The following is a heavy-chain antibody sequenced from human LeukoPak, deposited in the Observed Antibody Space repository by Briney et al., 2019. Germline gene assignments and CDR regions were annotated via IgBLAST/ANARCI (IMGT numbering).Heavy chain of an antibody. D-gene: IGHD3-3*01. CDR1: GFTFSSYG. J-gene: IGHJ4*02. V-gene: IGHV3-30*02. CDR2: IRYDGSNK. Sequence: QPGGSLTLSCAASGFTFSSYGMHWVRQAPGKGLEWVAFIRYDGSNKYYADSVKGRFTISRDNYTNPLYLQMNSLRAEDTAVYYCAKDHQPLRFLEWSDFDYWGQGTLVTVSS. CDR3: AKDHQPLRFLEWSDFDY.